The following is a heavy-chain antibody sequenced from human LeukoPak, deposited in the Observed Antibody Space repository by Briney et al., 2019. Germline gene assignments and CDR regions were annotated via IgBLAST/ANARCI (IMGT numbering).Heavy chain of an antibody. J-gene: IGHJ4*02. CDR2: IHTSGNT. CDR3: VRDWNGDYFDY. Sequence: SQTLSLTCIVSGDSVSSGTYYWTWLRQPAGKGLEWIGRIHTSGNTNYSPSLKSRVTISRDTSKNQFSLRLTSVSAADTAVYYCVRDWNGDYFDYWGQGTLVTVSS. CDR1: GDSVSSGTYY. D-gene: IGHD1-1*01. V-gene: IGHV4-61*02.